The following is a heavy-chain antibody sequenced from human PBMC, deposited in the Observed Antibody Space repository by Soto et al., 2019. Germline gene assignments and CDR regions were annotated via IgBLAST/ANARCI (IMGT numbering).Heavy chain of an antibody. CDR1: GGTFSSYA. V-gene: IGHV1-69*06. D-gene: IGHD3-22*01. J-gene: IGHJ6*02. CDR2: IIPIFGTA. CDR3: ASKGYYDSSGYYNYYYYGMDV. Sequence: EASVKVSCKASGGTFSSYAISWVRQAPGQGLEWMGGIIPIFGTANYAQKFQGRVTITADKSTSTAYMELSSLRSEDTAVYYCASKGYYDSSGYYNYYYYGMDVWGQGTTVTVSS.